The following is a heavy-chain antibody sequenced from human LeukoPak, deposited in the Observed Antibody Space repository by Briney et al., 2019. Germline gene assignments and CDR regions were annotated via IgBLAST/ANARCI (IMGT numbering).Heavy chain of an antibody. CDR2: ISSSSSYI. Sequence: GGSLRLSCAASGFTFSSYSMNWVRQAPGEGLEWVSSISSSSSYIYYADSVKGRFTISRDNAKNSLYLQMNSLRAEDTAVYYCARLRMWGSTIPFDYWGQGTLVTVSS. CDR3: ARLRMWGSTIPFDY. CDR1: GFTFSSYS. J-gene: IGHJ4*02. D-gene: IGHD2-2*02. V-gene: IGHV3-21*01.